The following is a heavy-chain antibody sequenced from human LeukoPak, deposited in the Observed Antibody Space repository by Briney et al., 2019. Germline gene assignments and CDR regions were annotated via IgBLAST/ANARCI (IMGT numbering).Heavy chain of an antibody. CDR1: GFAFSTYA. D-gene: IGHD3/OR15-3a*01. J-gene: IGHJ4*02. CDR3: ANNKALDEIDY. CDR2: ISGSGGST. Sequence: GGSLRLSCAASGFAFSTYAMSWVRQAPGKGLEWVSCISGSGGSTYYADSVKGRITIYRDNSKNTLYLHTNSLMDGAMDFYSSANNKALDEIDYWGQGTLVTVSS. V-gene: IGHV3-23*01.